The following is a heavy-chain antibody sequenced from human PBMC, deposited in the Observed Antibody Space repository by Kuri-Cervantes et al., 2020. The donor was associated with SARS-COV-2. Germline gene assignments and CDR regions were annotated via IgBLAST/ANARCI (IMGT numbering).Heavy chain of an antibody. CDR2: IYYSGST. CDR1: GFTFSSYA. Sequence: GSLRLSCAASGFTFSSYAMSWVRQAPGKGLEWIGSIYYSGSTYYNPSLKSRVTISVDTSKNQFSLKLSSVTAADTAAYYCARHSETAYFDTSGSFDPWGQGTLVTVSS. D-gene: IGHD3-22*01. J-gene: IGHJ5*02. CDR3: ARHSETAYFDTSGSFDP. V-gene: IGHV4-38-2*01.